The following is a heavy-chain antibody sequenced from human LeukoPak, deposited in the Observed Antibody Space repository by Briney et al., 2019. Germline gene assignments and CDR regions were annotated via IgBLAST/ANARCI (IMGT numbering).Heavy chain of an antibody. D-gene: IGHD6-13*01. CDR2: ISGSGGST. V-gene: IGHV3-23*01. CDR1: GFTFSSYS. J-gene: IGHJ4*02. Sequence: GGSLRLSCAASGFTFSSYSMNWVRQAPGKGLEWVSAISGSGGSTYYADSVKGRFTISRDNSKNTLYLQMNSLRAEDTAVYYCAKVERYSSSWYFRGFDYWGQGTLVTVSS. CDR3: AKVERYSSSWYFRGFDY.